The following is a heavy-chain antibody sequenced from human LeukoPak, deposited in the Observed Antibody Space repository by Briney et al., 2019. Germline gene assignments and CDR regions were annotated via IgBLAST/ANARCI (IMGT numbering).Heavy chain of an antibody. CDR3: AKALEWKLIEGVAFDI. D-gene: IGHD1-26*01. J-gene: IGHJ3*02. CDR2: ISWNSGSI. Sequence: PGRSLRLSCAASGFTFDDYAMHWVRQAPGKGLEWVSGISWNSGSIGYADSVKGRFTISRDNAKNSLYLQMNSLRAEDTALYYCAKALEWKLIEGVAFDIWGQGTMVTVSS. V-gene: IGHV3-9*01. CDR1: GFTFDDYA.